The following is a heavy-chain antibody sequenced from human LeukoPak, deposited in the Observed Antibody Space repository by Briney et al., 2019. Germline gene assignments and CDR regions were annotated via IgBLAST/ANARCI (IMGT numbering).Heavy chain of an antibody. CDR2: INHSGST. D-gene: IGHD3-10*01. J-gene: IGHJ3*02. CDR3: ARGRRPLYGSGSYYNGDAFDI. V-gene: IGHV4-34*01. Sequence: PSETLSLTCAVYGGSFSGYYWSWIRQPPGKGLEWIGEINHSGSTNYNPSLKSRVTISVDTSKNQFSLKLSSVTAADTAVYYCARGRRPLYGSGSYYNGDAFDIWGQGTMVTVSS. CDR1: GGSFSGYY.